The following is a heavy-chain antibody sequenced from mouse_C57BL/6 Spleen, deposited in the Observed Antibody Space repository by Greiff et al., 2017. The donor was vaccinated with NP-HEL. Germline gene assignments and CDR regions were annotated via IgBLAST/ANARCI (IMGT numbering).Heavy chain of an antibody. V-gene: IGHV5-16*01. D-gene: IGHD1-1*01. Sequence: EVKVVESEGGLVQPGSSMKLSCTASGFTFSDYYMAWVRQVPEKGLEWVANINYDGSSTYYLDSLKSRFIISRDNAKNILYLQMSSLKSEDTATYYCARDDYYGRGGAMDYWGQGTSVTVSS. CDR1: GFTFSDYY. CDR2: INYDGSST. J-gene: IGHJ4*01. CDR3: ARDDYYGRGGAMDY.